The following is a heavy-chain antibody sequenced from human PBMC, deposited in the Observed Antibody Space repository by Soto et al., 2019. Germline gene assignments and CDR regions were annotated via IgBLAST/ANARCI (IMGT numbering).Heavy chain of an antibody. J-gene: IGHJ5*02. CDR1: GFTFSSYW. CDR2: INIVGTGT. D-gene: IGHD5-12*01. V-gene: IGHV3-74*01. Sequence: PGGSLRLSCAASGFTFSSYWMHWVRQAPGKGLVWVSRINIVGTGTIYADSVKGRFTISRDNAKNTLYLQMNSLRAEDTAVYYCARGYSGYDPWGQGTLVTVSS. CDR3: ARGYSGYDP.